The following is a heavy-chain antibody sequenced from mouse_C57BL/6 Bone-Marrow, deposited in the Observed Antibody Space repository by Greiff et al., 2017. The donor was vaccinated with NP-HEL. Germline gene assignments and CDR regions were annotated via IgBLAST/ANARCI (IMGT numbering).Heavy chain of an antibody. CDR1: GFTFSDYG. CDR3: TSVPPLFITAVVADY. D-gene: IGHD1-1*01. J-gene: IGHJ2*01. V-gene: IGHV5-17*01. CDR2: ISSGSSTI. Sequence: EVKLMESGGGLVKPGGSLKLSCAASGFTFSDYGMHWVRQAPEKGLEWVAYISSGSSTIYYADTVKGRFTISRDNAKYTPFLQMTSLRSEDTAIYYSTSVPPLFITAVVADYWGQGTTLTVSS.